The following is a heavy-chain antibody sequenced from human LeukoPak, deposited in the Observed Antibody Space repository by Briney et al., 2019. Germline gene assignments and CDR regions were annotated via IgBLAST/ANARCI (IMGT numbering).Heavy chain of an antibody. J-gene: IGHJ4*02. CDR1: GFTFGGYD. D-gene: IGHD3-9*01. V-gene: IGHV3-48*03. CDR3: ARDLTNYDILTGYYPGGFFDY. Sequence: GGSLRLSCAASGFTFGGYDMNWVRQAPGKGLEWVSYIGSSGGTKYYADPVKGRFTISRDNAKNSLYLQMNSLRAEDTAVYYCARDLTNYDILTGYYPGGFFDYWGQGTLVTVSS. CDR2: IGSSGGTK.